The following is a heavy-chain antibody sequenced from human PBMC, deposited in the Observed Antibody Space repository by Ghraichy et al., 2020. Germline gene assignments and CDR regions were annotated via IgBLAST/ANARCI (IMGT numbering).Heavy chain of an antibody. J-gene: IGHJ5*02. CDR1: GGSISSGGYS. Sequence: SETLSLTCAVSGGSISSGGYSWSWIRQPPGKGLEWIGYIYHSGCTSYNPSLKSRVTISVDRSKNQFSLKLSSVTAADTAVYYCARGRPIVVVPAAMGAWFDPWDQGTLVTVSS. CDR2: IYHSGCT. V-gene: IGHV4-30-2*01. CDR3: ARGRPIVVVPAAMGAWFDP. D-gene: IGHD2-2*01.